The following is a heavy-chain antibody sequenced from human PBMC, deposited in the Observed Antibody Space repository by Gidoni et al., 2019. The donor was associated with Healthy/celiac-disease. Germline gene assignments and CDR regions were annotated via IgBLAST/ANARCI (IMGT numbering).Heavy chain of an antibody. V-gene: IGHV3-23*01. CDR3: ANLYSSGPVFFDY. Sequence: EVQLLESGGGLVQPGGSLRLSWAASGFPFSSYAMSWVRQAPGKGLEWVSAISGSGGSTSYADSVKGRFTISRDNSKNTLYLQMNSLRAEDTAVYYCANLYSSGPVFFDYWGQGTLVTVSS. D-gene: IGHD6-19*01. CDR2: ISGSGGST. CDR1: GFPFSSYA. J-gene: IGHJ4*02.